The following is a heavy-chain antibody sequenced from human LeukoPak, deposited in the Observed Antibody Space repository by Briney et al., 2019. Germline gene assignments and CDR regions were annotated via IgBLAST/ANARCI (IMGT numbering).Heavy chain of an antibody. V-gene: IGHV4-39*01. CDR1: GGSISSSSYY. D-gene: IGHD6-19*01. Sequence: PSETLSLTCTVSGGSISSSSYYWGWIRQPPGKGLEWIGSVYYSGSTYYNPSLKSRVTISVDTSKNQFSLKLSSVTAADTAVYYCARREDGSGWYPSGMDVWGQGTTVTVSS. CDR3: ARREDGSGWYPSGMDV. J-gene: IGHJ6*02. CDR2: VYYSGST.